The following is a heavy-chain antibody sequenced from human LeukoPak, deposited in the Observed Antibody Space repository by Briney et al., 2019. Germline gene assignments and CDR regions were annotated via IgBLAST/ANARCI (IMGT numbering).Heavy chain of an antibody. CDR3: AKVYDSSGSYGFLDY. Sequence: GGSLRLSCAASGFTFSSYAMTWDRQAPGKGLEWVSHISGSGGSTYYADSVKGRFTISRDNSKNTLYLQMNSLRAEDTAVYYCAKVYDSSGSYGFLDYWGQGTLVTVSS. J-gene: IGHJ4*02. CDR1: GFTFSSYA. V-gene: IGHV3-23*01. D-gene: IGHD3-22*01. CDR2: ISGSGGST.